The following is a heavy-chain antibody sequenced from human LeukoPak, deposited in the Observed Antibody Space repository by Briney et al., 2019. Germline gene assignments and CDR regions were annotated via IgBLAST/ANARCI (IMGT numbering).Heavy chain of an antibody. CDR1: GFTFSNYG. V-gene: IGHV3-30*03. D-gene: IGHD2-15*01. CDR3: ARAGYCGAGTCYSDYYDY. Sequence: PGRSLRLSCAASGFTFSNYGIHWVRQAPGKGLEWVAVISYDGSDKYYADSVKGRFTISRDNSKNTLYLQMNSLRAEDTAVYYCARAGYCGAGTCYSDYYDYWGQGTLVTVSS. CDR2: ISYDGSDK. J-gene: IGHJ4*02.